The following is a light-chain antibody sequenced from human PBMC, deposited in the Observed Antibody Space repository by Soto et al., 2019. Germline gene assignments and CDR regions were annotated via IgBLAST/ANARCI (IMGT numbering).Light chain of an antibody. V-gene: IGLV2-14*01. CDR3: TSYSSTSFYV. J-gene: IGLJ1*01. CDR1: SSDLAGFNY. Sequence: QSALTQPASVSGSPGQSITISCIGSSSDLAGFNYISWFQHHPGKAPKLLIYQVTARPSGVSNRFSGSKFGNTASLTISGLQPDDEADYYCTSYSSTSFYVFGPGTKLTVL. CDR2: QVT.